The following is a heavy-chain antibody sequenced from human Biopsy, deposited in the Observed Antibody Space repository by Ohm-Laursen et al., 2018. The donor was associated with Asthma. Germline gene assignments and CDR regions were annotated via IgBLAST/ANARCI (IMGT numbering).Heavy chain of an antibody. CDR1: GFAVSRDH. Sequence: SLRLSCTASGFAVSRDHMFWVRQAPGKGLEWVSGISGRGAKTYYADSVKGRFTISRDNSKNTLYLQMITLRAEDTAVYYCAREGTGIWVRGVPSVWFDSWGQGTPVTVSS. V-gene: IGHV3-23*01. D-gene: IGHD3-10*01. CDR2: ISGRGAKT. J-gene: IGHJ5*01. CDR3: AREGTGIWVRGVPSVWFDS.